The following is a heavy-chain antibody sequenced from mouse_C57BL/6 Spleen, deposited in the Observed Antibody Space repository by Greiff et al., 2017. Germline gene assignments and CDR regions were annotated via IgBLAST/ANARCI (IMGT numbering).Heavy chain of an antibody. V-gene: IGHV10-1*01. D-gene: IGHD2-5*01. J-gene: IGHJ4*01. CDR1: GFSFNTYA. CDR3: VRAYYSNPHAMDY. Sequence: GGGLVQPKGSLKLSCAASGFSFNTYAMNWVRQAPGKGLEWVARIRSKSNNYATYYADSVKDRFTISRDDSESMLYLQMNNLKTEDTAMYYCVRAYYSNPHAMDYWGQGTSVTVSS. CDR2: IRSKSNNYAT.